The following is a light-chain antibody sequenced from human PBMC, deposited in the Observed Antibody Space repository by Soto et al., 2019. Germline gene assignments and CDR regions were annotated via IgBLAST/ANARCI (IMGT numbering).Light chain of an antibody. J-gene: IGKJ4*01. Sequence: DIQMTQSPSSLSASVGDRVTITCQASQDISNYLNWYQQKPGKAPKLLIYDASNLETGVPSRFSRSGSGTDFTVTISSLQPEDIATYYCQQYDNLPPLTFGGGTKVEIK. V-gene: IGKV1-33*01. CDR1: QDISNY. CDR3: QQYDNLPPLT. CDR2: DAS.